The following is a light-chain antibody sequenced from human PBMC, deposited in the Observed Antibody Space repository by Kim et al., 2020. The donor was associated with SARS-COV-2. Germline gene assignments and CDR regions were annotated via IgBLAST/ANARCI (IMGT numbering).Light chain of an antibody. CDR2: DAS. CDR1: QSVNSN. V-gene: IGKV3-15*01. J-gene: IGKJ1*01. CDR3: QQYEYWRS. Sequence: SVSPGERAALSCRASQSVNSNLAWYQHKPGQAPRLLIYDASTSATGVPARFSGSGSGTEFTLTISSLQSDDFAVYYCQQYEYWRSFGQGTKVDIK.